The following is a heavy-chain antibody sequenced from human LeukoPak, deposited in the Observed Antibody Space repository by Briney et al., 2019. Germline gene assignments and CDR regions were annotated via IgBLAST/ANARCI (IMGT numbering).Heavy chain of an antibody. CDR3: TTGYGTIDF. V-gene: IGHV3-15*01. D-gene: IGHD2-8*01. CDR1: RYTFSDAW. CDR2: IRSQSDGGTA. Sequence: GGSLRLSCAVSRYTFSDAWMAWVRQAPGKGLEHVGRIRSQSDGGTADYAAPVKDRFTISRDDSNNMVYLYMNNLKIEDTAMYYCTTGYGTIDFWGQGTLVAVSS. J-gene: IGHJ4*02.